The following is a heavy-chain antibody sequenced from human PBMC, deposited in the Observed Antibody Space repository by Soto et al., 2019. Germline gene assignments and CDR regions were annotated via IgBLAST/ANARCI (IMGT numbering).Heavy chain of an antibody. V-gene: IGHV3-23*01. CDR3: ARDNWNGGYYGLDV. J-gene: IGHJ6*02. D-gene: IGHD1-20*01. CDR1: HFAFNIHA. CDR2: MSGSGSSI. Sequence: EAQLLESGGGLVQPGESLTLSCVASHFAFNIHAMTWVRQAPGKGLEWVSSMSGSGSSIYYADSVKGRFTITRDKSKKTLYLEMNSLRDEDTAVYWCARDNWNGGYYGLDVWGQGTTVTVS.